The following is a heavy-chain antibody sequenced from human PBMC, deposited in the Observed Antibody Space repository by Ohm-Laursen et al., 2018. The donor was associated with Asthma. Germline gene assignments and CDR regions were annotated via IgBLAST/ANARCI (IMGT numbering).Heavy chain of an antibody. CDR3: VKDLYYYDSSGYYSNVNY. J-gene: IGHJ4*02. V-gene: IGHV3-64D*08. D-gene: IGHD3-22*01. Sequence: SLRLSCTASGFTFTTYAMSWVRQAPGKGLEYVSAISSNGGSTYYADSVKGRFTISRDNSKNTLYLQMSSLRAEDTAVYYCVKDLYYYDSSGYYSNVNYWGQGTLVTVSS. CDR1: GFTFTTYA. CDR2: ISSNGGST.